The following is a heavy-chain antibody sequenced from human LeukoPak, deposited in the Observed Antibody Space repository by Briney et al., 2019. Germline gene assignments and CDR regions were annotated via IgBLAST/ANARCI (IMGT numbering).Heavy chain of an antibody. CDR2: IYYSGST. CDR3: ARQSRYYGSGNYFDY. Sequence: PSETLSLTCTVSGGSISSSSYYWGWIRQPPGKGLEWIGSIYYSGSTYYNPSLKSRVTISVDTSKNQFSLKLSSVTAADTAVYYCARQSRYYGSGNYFDYWGQGTLVTVSS. D-gene: IGHD3-10*01. J-gene: IGHJ4*02. CDR1: GGSISSSSYY. V-gene: IGHV4-39*01.